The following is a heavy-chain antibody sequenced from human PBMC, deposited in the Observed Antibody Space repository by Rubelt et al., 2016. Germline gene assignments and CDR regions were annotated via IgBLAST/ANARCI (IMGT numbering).Heavy chain of an antibody. Sequence: QITLKESGPTLVKPTQTLTLTCTFSGFSLSTSGVGVGWIRQPPGKALEWLALIYWDDDKHYSPSLQGRPTITKETDKNQVVLTMTNMDPVDTATYYCARAYSSGWPYYFDYWGQGTLVTVSS. CDR2: IYWDDDK. J-gene: IGHJ4*02. CDR1: GFSLSTSGVG. D-gene: IGHD6-19*01. CDR3: ARAYSSGWPYYFDY. V-gene: IGHV2-5*02.